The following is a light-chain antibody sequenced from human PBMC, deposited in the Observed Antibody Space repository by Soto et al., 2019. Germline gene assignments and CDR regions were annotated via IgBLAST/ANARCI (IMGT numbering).Light chain of an antibody. CDR1: SSDVGGYNY. J-gene: IGLJ1*01. CDR2: DVS. V-gene: IGLV2-14*01. Sequence: QSVLTQPASVSGSPGQTITISCTGTSSDVGGYNYVSCYQQHPGKAPKLMIYDVSNRPSGVSNRFSGSTSGNTASLTISGLQAEDEADYYCSSYTSSSTLEVFGTGTKVTV. CDR3: SSYTSSSTLEV.